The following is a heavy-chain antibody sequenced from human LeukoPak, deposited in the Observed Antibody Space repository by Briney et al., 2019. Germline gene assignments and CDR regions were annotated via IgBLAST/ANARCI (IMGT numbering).Heavy chain of an antibody. D-gene: IGHD6-13*01. CDR3: ARGGIAACGASDI. V-gene: IGHV1-46*01. Sequence: ASVKVSCKSSGYTFTIFYMHWVRQPPGQGLEWMGIINPSGGDRSYAQKFQGRGAITRDTSTSTVYMKLSSLGSEDTAVYYSARGGIAACGASDIWGQGTMVTVSS. CDR1: GYTFTIFY. J-gene: IGHJ3*02. CDR2: INPSGGDR.